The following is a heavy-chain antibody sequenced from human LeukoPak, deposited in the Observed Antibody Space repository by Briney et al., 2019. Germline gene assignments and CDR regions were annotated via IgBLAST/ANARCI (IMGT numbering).Heavy chain of an antibody. J-gene: IGHJ4*02. D-gene: IGHD2-21*02. V-gene: IGHV7-4-1*02. CDR1: GYSFTSYG. Sequence: ASVKVSCKASGYSFTSYGMNWVRQAPGQGLEWMGWISASTGNPTYAQGFTGRFVFSLDTSLSTAYLQITSLKAEDTAMYYCARISQNTMTALTYWGQGTLVTVSS. CDR3: ARISQNTMTALTY. CDR2: ISASTGNP.